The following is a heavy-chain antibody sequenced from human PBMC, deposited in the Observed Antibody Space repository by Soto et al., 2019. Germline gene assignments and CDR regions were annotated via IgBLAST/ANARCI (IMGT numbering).Heavy chain of an antibody. J-gene: IGHJ6*02. V-gene: IGHV4-4*07. CDR3: ASLGRNYYNGMDV. Sequence: QVQLQESGPGLVKPSETLSLTCTVSGASIRTYFWTWIRQSAGEGLEWLGRIDPSGTTTSNPSLKRRLTMSLDTSTNQFSLTFTSVTSADTAVYFCASLGRNYYNGMDVWGQRTTVIVSS. CDR2: IDPSGTT. CDR1: GASIRTYF.